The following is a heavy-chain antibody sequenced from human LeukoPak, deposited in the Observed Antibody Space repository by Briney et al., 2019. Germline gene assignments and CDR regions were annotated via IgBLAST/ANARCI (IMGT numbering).Heavy chain of an antibody. V-gene: IGHV3-13*01. CDR1: GFTFSDYD. Sequence: GSLRLSCAASGFTFSDYDMHWVRQATGKGLEWVSAIGTAGDTYYTGSVKGQFTISRENAKNSLYLQMNSLRAGDTAVYYCARVAKERVGGVYYFDYWGQGTLVTVSS. J-gene: IGHJ4*02. D-gene: IGHD1-1*01. CDR2: IGTAGDT. CDR3: ARVAKERVGGVYYFDY.